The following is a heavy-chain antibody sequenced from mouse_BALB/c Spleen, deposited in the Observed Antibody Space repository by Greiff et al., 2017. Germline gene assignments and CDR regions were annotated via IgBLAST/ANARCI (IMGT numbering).Heavy chain of an antibody. CDR3: TSGNYGRDY. J-gene: IGHJ2*01. D-gene: IGHD1-1*01. CDR2: IYPSDSYT. Sequence: QVQLQQPGAELVRPGASVKLSCKASGYTFTSYWINWVKQRPGQGLEWIGNIYPSDSYTNYNQKFKDKATLTVDKSSSTAYMQLSSPTSEDSAVYYCTSGNYGRDYWGQGTTLTVSS. CDR1: GYTFTSYW. V-gene: IGHV1-69*02.